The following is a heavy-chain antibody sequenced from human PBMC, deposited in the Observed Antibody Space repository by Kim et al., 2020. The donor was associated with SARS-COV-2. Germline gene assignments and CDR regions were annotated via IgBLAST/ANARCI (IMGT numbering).Heavy chain of an antibody. J-gene: IGHJ4*02. V-gene: IGHV3-9*01. D-gene: IGHD1-26*01. Sequence: KGRFTSSRDNAKTTLYLQMNSLRAEDTALYYCAKDMRSGSYYYKSGFDYWGQGTLVTVSS. CDR3: AKDMRSGSYYYKSGFDY.